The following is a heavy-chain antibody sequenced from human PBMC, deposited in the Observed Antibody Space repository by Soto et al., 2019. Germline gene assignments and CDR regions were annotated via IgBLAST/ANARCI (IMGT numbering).Heavy chain of an antibody. CDR1: GFTFTTYW. CDR3: TRGAPFDI. J-gene: IGHJ3*02. V-gene: IGHV3-74*01. CDR2: INSDGSRT. Sequence: GGSLRLSCAASGFTFTTYWMHWVRQAPGKGLVWVSRINSDGSRTNYADSVKGRFTISRDNARNTLYVQMNSLRADDTAVYFCTRGAPFDIWGQGTMVTVSS.